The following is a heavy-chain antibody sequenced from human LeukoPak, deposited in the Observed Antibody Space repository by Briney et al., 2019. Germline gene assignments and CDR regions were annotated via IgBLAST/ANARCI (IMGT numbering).Heavy chain of an antibody. Sequence: GESLKISCKGSGYSFTNYWIGWVRQMPGKGLEWMGIIYPGDSDTRYSPSFQGQVTISADKSISTAYLQWSSLKASDTAMYYCARLGYYDSSGYYSDTIFDYWGQGTLVTVSS. J-gene: IGHJ4*02. V-gene: IGHV5-51*01. D-gene: IGHD3-22*01. CDR2: IYPGDSDT. CDR3: ARLGYYDSSGYYSDTIFDY. CDR1: GYSFTNYW.